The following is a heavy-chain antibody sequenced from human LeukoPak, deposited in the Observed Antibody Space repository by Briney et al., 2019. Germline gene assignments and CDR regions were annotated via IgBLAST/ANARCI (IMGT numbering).Heavy chain of an antibody. D-gene: IGHD1-14*01. Sequence: LQSPSLTSALSLDTPSRDSAGCEWIRQSPSRGLGWLAMTYDRSKWYYDYAGSVKRRIIINTQTSKNHFSLQLNSAAPEDSAVYYCARVTAYAMDVWGQGTTVTVYS. CDR2: TYDRSKWYY. CDR1: LDTPSRDSAG. J-gene: IGHJ6*02. V-gene: IGHV6-1*01. CDR3: ARVTAYAMDV.